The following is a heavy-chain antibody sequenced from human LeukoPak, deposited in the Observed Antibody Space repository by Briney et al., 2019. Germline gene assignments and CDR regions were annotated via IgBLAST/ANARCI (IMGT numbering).Heavy chain of an antibody. J-gene: IGHJ6*02. D-gene: IGHD3-10*01. V-gene: IGHV3-33*05. CDR2: ISYDGSNK. CDR3: ARDSYHYYGSGSPGWYYYYGMDV. Sequence: GGSLRLSCAASGFTFSSYGMHWVRQAPGKGLEWVAVISYDGSNKYYADSVKGRFTISRDNSKNTLYLQMNSLRAEDTAVYYCARDSYHYYGSGSPGWYYYYGMDVWGQGTTVTVSS. CDR1: GFTFSSYG.